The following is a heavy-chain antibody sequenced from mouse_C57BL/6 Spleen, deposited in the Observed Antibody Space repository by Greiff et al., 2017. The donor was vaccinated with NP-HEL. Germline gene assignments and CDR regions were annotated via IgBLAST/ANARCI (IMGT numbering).Heavy chain of an antibody. V-gene: IGHV5-6*01. CDR2: ISSGGSYT. Sequence: DVHLVESGGDLVKPGGSLKLSCAASGFTFSSYGMSWVRQTPDKRLEWVATISSGGSYTYYPDSVKGRFTISRDNAKNTLYLQMSSLKSEDTAMYYCARQIITTVEDAMDYWGQGTSVTVSS. CDR3: ARQIITTVEDAMDY. D-gene: IGHD1-1*01. CDR1: GFTFSSYG. J-gene: IGHJ4*01.